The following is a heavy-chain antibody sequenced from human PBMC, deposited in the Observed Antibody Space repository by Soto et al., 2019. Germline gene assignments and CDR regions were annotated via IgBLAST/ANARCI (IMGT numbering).Heavy chain of an antibody. Sequence: EVQLLESGGGLVQPGGSLRLSCAASGFTFSSYAMSWVRQAPGKGLEWVSAISGSGGSTYYADSVKGRFTISRDNSKNTLYLQMNSLRAEDTAVYYCAKGKGVLEWLNPYYFDYWGQGTLVTVSS. CDR3: AKGKGVLEWLNPYYFDY. V-gene: IGHV3-23*01. J-gene: IGHJ4*02. CDR1: GFTFSSYA. CDR2: ISGSGGST. D-gene: IGHD3-3*01.